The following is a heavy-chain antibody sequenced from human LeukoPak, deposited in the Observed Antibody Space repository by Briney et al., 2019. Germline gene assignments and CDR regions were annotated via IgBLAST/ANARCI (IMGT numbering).Heavy chain of an antibody. CDR3: ARKNRTPLRSNWFDS. V-gene: IGHV5-51*01. Sequence: GESLKISCKGSGYSFTTYWIASVRQMPGKGLEWMGIINPGDSNTKYSPSVQGQVTISVDKSIGTAYLQWNSLKASDTAIYYCARKNRTPLRSNWFDSWGQGTLVTVSS. J-gene: IGHJ5*01. CDR1: GYSFTTYW. D-gene: IGHD1-14*01. CDR2: INPGDSNT.